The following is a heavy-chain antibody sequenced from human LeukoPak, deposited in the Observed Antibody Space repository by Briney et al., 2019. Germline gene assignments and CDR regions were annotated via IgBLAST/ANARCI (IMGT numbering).Heavy chain of an antibody. CDR2: ISRSGGST. J-gene: IGHJ4*02. Sequence: QPGASLRLSCTASGFTFTSYAMSWGRHSPGKGLEWVSGISRSGGSTYYAHSVKGRFTISRDNSNNTLYLQMNSLRAEDTAVYYCAKGYSSIWSVYYFACWGQGRLLTLPS. CDR3: AKGYSSIWSVYYFAC. D-gene: IGHD6-13*01. CDR1: GFTFTSYA. V-gene: IGHV3-23*01.